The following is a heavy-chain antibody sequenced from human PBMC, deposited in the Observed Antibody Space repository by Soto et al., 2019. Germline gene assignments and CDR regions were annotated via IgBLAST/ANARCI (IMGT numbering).Heavy chain of an antibody. CDR3: ARGMTGYTAFDI. CDR2: IYSGGST. V-gene: IGHV3-66*01. D-gene: IGHD3-9*01. Sequence: GGSLRLSCAASGFTVSSNYMSWVRQAPGKGLEWVSVIYSGGSTYYADSVKGRFTISSENSKNTLYLQMNSLRAEDTAVYYCARGMTGYTAFDIWGQGTMVTVSS. CDR1: GFTVSSNY. J-gene: IGHJ3*02.